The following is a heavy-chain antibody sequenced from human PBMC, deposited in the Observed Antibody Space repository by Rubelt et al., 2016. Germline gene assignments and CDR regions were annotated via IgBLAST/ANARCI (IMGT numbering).Heavy chain of an antibody. Sequence: QVQLVQSGAEVKKPGASVKVSCKASGYTFTGYYMHWVRQAPGQGLEWMGWINPNSGGTNYAPKFRGRVTMTRETPISTAVMGLGGLRSYDRAVYYCARFAIGGHSSGYRFDYWGQGTLVTVSS. CDR2: INPNSGGT. CDR1: GYTFTGYY. D-gene: IGHD3-22*01. CDR3: ARFAIGGHSSGYRFDY. V-gene: IGHV1-2*02. J-gene: IGHJ4*02.